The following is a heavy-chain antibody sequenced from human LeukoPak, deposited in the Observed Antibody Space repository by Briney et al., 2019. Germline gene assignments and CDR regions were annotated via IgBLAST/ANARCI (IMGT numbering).Heavy chain of an antibody. Sequence: YPSETLSLTCAVSGYSISSGYYWGWIRQPPGKGLEWIGSIYHSGSTYYNPSLKSRVTISVDTSKNQFSLKLSSVTAADTAVYYCARYSVVLAVAAKGYYFDCWGQGTLVTVSS. CDR3: ARYSVVLAVAAKGYYFDC. CDR2: IYHSGST. V-gene: IGHV4-38-2*01. D-gene: IGHD6-19*01. CDR1: GYSISSGYY. J-gene: IGHJ4*02.